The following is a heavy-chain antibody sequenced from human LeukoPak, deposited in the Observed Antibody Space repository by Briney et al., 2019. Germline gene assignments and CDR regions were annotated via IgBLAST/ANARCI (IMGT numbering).Heavy chain of an antibody. V-gene: IGHV3-21*01. CDR1: GFTFSSYS. J-gene: IGHJ4*02. CDR3: ASFYDYVWVPGY. D-gene: IGHD3-16*01. CDR2: ISSSSSYI. Sequence: GGSLRLSCAASGFTFSSYSMNWVRQAPGKGLEWVSSISSSSSYICYADSVKGRFTISRDNAKNSLYLQMNSLRAEDTAVYYCASFYDYVWVPGYWGQGTLVTVSS.